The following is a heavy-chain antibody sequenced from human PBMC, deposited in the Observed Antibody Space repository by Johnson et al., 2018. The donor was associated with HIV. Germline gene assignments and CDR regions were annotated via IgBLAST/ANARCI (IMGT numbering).Heavy chain of an antibody. D-gene: IGHD6-13*01. V-gene: IGHV3-66*01. CDR3: ARSGGYPNAFDI. CDR2: IYSGGNT. CDR1: RFTVSSNY. J-gene: IGHJ3*02. Sequence: VQLVESGGGVVRPGGSLRLSCAASRFTVSSNYMTWVRQAPGKGLEWVSVIYSGGNTYYADSVKGRFTISRDNSNNSLFLQMNSLRVEDTAVYYCARSGGYPNAFDIWGQGTMVTVSS.